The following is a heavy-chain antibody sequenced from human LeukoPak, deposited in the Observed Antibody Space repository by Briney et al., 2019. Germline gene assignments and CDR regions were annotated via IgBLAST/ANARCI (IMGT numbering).Heavy chain of an antibody. J-gene: IGHJ4*02. CDR1: GFTFSSYE. V-gene: IGHV3-48*03. CDR2: ISSSGSTI. Sequence: QPGGSLRLSCAASGFTFSSYEMSWVRQAPGKGLEWVSYISSSGSTIYYADSVKGRFTISRDNAKNSLYLQMNSLRAEDTAVYYCARGDDYGVFDYWGQGTLVTVSS. D-gene: IGHD4-17*01. CDR3: ARGDDYGVFDY.